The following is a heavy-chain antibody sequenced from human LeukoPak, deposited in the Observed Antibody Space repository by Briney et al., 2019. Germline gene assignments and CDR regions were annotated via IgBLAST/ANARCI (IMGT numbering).Heavy chain of an antibody. J-gene: IGHJ4*02. D-gene: IGHD3-10*01. Sequence: SETLSLTCTVSGGSISSYYWSWIRQPPGKGLEWIGRIYTSGSTNYNPSLKSRVTISVDTSKNQFSLKLSSVTAADTAVYYCARDEYYGSGIYEVWGQGTLVTVSS. V-gene: IGHV4-4*08. CDR1: GGSISSYY. CDR2: IYTSGST. CDR3: ARDEYYGSGIYEV.